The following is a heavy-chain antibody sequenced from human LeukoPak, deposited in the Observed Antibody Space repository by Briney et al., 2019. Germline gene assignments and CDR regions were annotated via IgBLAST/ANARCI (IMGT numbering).Heavy chain of an antibody. J-gene: IGHJ4*02. D-gene: IGHD1-26*01. Sequence: SETLPLTCTVSGGSISSYYWSWIRQPPGKGLEWIGYIYYSGSTNYNPSLKSRVTISVDTSKNQFSLKLSSVTAADTAVYYCARGELGATIDYWGQGTLVTVSS. CDR1: GGSISSYY. V-gene: IGHV4-59*08. CDR2: IYYSGST. CDR3: ARGELGATIDY.